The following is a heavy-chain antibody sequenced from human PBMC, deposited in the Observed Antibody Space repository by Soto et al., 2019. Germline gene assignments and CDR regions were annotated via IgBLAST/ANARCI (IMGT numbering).Heavy chain of an antibody. J-gene: IGHJ4*02. V-gene: IGHV5-10-1*01. CDR2: PNPTDSFA. D-gene: IGHD3-16*01. CDR1: GFIFTSYW. Sequence: GASLKIACKASGFIFTSYWLSWVRQMPGKGLEWMLMPNPTDSFANYNPSFRGDVTISPDTSVTFAYLKWSSLKAVDTAIFYCSRHKSGGGSKPFELWGQETLVTVSS. CDR3: SRHKSGGGSKPFEL.